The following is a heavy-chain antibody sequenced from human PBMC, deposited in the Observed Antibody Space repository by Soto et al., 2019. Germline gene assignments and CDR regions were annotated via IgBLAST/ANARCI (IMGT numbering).Heavy chain of an antibody. CDR1: GDSVSSNSAA. D-gene: IGHD3-10*01. J-gene: IGHJ3*02. Sequence: PSQTLSLTCAISGDSVSSNSAAWNWIRQSPSRGLEWLGRTYYRSKWYNDYAVSVKSRITINPDTSKNQFSLQLNSVTPEDTAVYYCARGPVTMVRGGWGDAFDIWGQGTMVTVSS. V-gene: IGHV6-1*01. CDR2: TYYRSKWYN. CDR3: ARGPVTMVRGGWGDAFDI.